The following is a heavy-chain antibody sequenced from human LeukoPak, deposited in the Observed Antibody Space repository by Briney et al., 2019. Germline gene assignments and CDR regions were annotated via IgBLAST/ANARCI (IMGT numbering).Heavy chain of an antibody. CDR1: GFTFSSYS. V-gene: IGHV3-21*01. CDR2: ISSSSSYI. Sequence: GGSLRLSCAASGFTFSSYSMNWVRQAPGKGLEWVSSISSSSSYIYYADSVKGRFTISRDNAKNSLYLQMNSLRAGDTAVYYCARDWYYYDSSGYYYSTDDAFDIWGQGTMVTVSS. D-gene: IGHD3-22*01. J-gene: IGHJ3*02. CDR3: ARDWYYYDSSGYYYSTDDAFDI.